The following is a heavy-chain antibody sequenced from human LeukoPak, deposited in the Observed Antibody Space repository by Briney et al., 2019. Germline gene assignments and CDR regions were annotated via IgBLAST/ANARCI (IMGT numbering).Heavy chain of an antibody. CDR3: ARTYGDYDDAFDV. CDR1: GGSISSSTYY. D-gene: IGHD4-17*01. J-gene: IGHJ3*01. CDR2: IYYSGST. Sequence: SETLSLTCTVSGGSISSSTYYLGWIRQPPGTGLEWIESIYYSGSTYNNPSLKSRVTIFVDTSKNQFSLKLSSVTATDTAVYYCARTYGDYDDAFDVWGQGTMVTVSS. V-gene: IGHV4-39*01.